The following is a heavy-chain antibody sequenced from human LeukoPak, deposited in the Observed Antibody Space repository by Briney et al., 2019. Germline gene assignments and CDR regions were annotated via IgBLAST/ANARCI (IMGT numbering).Heavy chain of an antibody. D-gene: IGHD4-17*01. Sequence: GGSLRLSCAASGFTFSRSGMHWVRQAPGKGLEWVAVISSDGSNKYYADSVKGRFTISRDNSKNTLYLQMNSLRPEDTAVYYCARVGGDRVAYWGQGTLVTVSS. CDR1: GFTFSRSG. CDR2: ISSDGSNK. J-gene: IGHJ4*02. V-gene: IGHV3-30*03. CDR3: ARVGGDRVAY.